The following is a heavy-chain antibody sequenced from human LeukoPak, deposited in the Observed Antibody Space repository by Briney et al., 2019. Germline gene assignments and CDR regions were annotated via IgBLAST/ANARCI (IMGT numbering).Heavy chain of an antibody. CDR1: GFTFSSYS. CDR2: ISSSSSYI. D-gene: IGHD3-9*01. Sequence: GGSLRLSCAASGFTFSSYSMNWVRQAPGKGLEWVSSISSSSSYIYYADSVKGRFTISRDNAKNSLYLQMNSLRAEDTAVYYCARGDYDILTGYYMYYWGQGTLVTVSS. V-gene: IGHV3-21*04. J-gene: IGHJ4*02. CDR3: ARGDYDILTGYYMYY.